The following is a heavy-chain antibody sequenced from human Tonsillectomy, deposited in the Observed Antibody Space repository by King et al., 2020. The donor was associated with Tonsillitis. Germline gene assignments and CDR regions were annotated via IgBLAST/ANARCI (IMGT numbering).Heavy chain of an antibody. CDR3: ARATGYSSGWYVGDYFDY. Sequence: VQLVESGGGLVQPGGSLRLSCAASGFTFSSYWMHWVRQAPGKGLVWVSRINSDGSSTSYADSVKGRFTISRDNAKNTLYLQMNSLRAEDTAVYYCARATGYSSGWYVGDYFDYWGQGTLVTVSS. V-gene: IGHV3-74*01. CDR1: GFTFSSYW. D-gene: IGHD6-19*01. J-gene: IGHJ4*02. CDR2: INSDGSST.